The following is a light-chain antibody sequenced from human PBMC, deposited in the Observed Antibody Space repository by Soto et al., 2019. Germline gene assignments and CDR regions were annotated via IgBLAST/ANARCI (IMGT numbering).Light chain of an antibody. J-gene: IGLJ2*01. CDR3: QSYDSSLA. Sequence: QAVVTQPPSVSGAPGQRVTISCTGSSSNIGAGYDVHWYQQLPGTAPKLLIYGNSNRPSGVPDRFSGSKSGTSASLAITGLQAEDEADYYCQSYDSSLAFGGGTKLTVL. V-gene: IGLV1-40*01. CDR1: SSNIGAGYD. CDR2: GNS.